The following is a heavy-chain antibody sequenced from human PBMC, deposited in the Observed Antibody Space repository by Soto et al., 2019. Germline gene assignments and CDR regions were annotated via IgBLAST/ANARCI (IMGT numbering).Heavy chain of an antibody. D-gene: IGHD3-10*01. CDR3: AREFYYGSGTPADYYYGMDV. Sequence: ASVKVSCKASGYTFTSYGISWVRQAPGQGLEWMGWISAYNGNTDYAQKLQGSVTMTTDTSTSTAYMELRSLRSDDTAVYYCAREFYYGSGTPADYYYGMDVWGQGTTVTVSS. V-gene: IGHV1-18*04. J-gene: IGHJ6*02. CDR2: ISAYNGNT. CDR1: GYTFTSYG.